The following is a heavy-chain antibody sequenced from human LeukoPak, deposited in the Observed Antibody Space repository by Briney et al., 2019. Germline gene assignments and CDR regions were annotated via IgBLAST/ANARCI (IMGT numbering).Heavy chain of an antibody. CDR3: AKEGGLYCSSTSCPYYFDY. D-gene: IGHD2-2*01. V-gene: IGHV3-23*01. CDR1: GFTFSSYA. Sequence: PGGSLRLSCAASGFTFSSYAMSWVRQAPGKGLEWVSAISGSGGSTYYADSVKGRFTISRDNSKNTLYLQMNSLRAEDTAVYYCAKEGGLYCSSTSCPYYFDYWGQGTLVTVSS. J-gene: IGHJ4*02. CDR2: ISGSGGST.